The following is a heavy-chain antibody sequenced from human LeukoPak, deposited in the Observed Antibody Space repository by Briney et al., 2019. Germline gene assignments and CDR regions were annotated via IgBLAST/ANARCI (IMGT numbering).Heavy chain of an antibody. V-gene: IGHV3-74*01. D-gene: IGHD2-15*01. Sequence: TGGSLRLSCVASGFSLSGYWMYWVRQAPGKGLMYISRNNGDGSTTNYADVVKGRFTMSRDNVKNTLYLQVNSLRVEDTAVYYCARDPRNVGLAPWGQGTLVTVSS. CDR3: ARDPRNVGLAP. J-gene: IGHJ5*02. CDR2: NNGDGSTT. CDR1: GFSLSGYW.